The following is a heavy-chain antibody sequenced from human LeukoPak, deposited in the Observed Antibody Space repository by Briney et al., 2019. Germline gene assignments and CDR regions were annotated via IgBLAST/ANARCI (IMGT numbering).Heavy chain of an antibody. Sequence: PGGSLRLSCAASGFTFSSYSMNWVRQAPGKGLEWVSSISSSSSYIYYADSVKGRFTISRDNAKNSLYLQMNSPRAEDTAVYYCARDQTGSDAFDIWGQGTMVTVSS. CDR1: GFTFSSYS. CDR3: ARDQTGSDAFDI. V-gene: IGHV3-21*01. CDR2: ISSSSSYI. D-gene: IGHD7-27*01. J-gene: IGHJ3*02.